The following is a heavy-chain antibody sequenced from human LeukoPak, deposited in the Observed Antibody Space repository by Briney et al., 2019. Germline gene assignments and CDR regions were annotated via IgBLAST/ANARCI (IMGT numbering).Heavy chain of an antibody. CDR2: ISVDGSHT. V-gene: IGHV3-23*01. J-gene: IGHJ3*02. CDR3: AKSYDTSGRRAFDI. CDR1: GFTFGGYA. Sequence: GGSLRLSCAASGFTFGGYAMSWVRQAPGKGLEWVSAISVDGSHTYYAESVKGRFTISRDDSKNTLYLQMNSLRAEDTAVYYCAKSYDTSGRRAFDIWGQGTMVTVSS. D-gene: IGHD3-22*01.